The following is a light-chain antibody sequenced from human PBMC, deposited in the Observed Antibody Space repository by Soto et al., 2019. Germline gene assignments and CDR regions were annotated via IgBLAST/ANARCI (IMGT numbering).Light chain of an antibody. J-gene: IGKJ1*01. CDR2: GAS. Sequence: ESVLTQSPGILSLSPGERASLSCRASQKISSTVLAWYQQKPGQAPRLLIYGASSRTTGIPDRFSGSGSGTDFTLTISRLEHEDFAMYYCQQCGGSPTFGQGTKV. CDR1: QKISSTV. V-gene: IGKV3-20*01. CDR3: QQCGGSPT.